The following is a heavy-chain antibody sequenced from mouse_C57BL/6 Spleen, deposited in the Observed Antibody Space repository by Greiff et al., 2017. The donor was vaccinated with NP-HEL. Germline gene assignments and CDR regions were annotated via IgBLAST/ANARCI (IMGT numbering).Heavy chain of an antibody. CDR2: ISYDGSN. CDR1: GYSITSGYY. D-gene: IGHD2-4*01. Sequence: EVKLQESGPGLVKPSQSLSLTCSVTGYSITSGYYWNWIRQFPGNKLEWMGYISYDGSNNYNPSLKNRISITRDTSKNQFFLKLNSVTTEDTATYYCARYDYVYFDYWGQGTTLTVSS. J-gene: IGHJ2*01. CDR3: ARYDYVYFDY. V-gene: IGHV3-6*01.